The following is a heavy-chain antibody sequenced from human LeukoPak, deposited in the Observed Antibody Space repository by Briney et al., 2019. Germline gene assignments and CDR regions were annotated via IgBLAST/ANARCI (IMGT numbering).Heavy chain of an antibody. D-gene: IGHD3-3*01. CDR2: ISSSSRTI. CDR1: GFTFSSYN. V-gene: IGHV3-48*01. Sequence: GGSLRLSCAASGFTFSSYNMNWVRQAPGKGLEWVSYISSSSRTIYYADSVKGRFTISRDNAKNSLYLQMNSLRAEDTAVYYCARDGSTYYDFWSGYHTYYYYYYMDVWGKGTTVTVSS. CDR3: ARDGSTYYDFWSGYHTYYYYYYMDV. J-gene: IGHJ6*03.